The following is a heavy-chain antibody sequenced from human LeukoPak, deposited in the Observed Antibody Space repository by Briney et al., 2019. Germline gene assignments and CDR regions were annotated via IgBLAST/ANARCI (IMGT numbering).Heavy chain of an antibody. CDR2: INHSGST. CDR1: GGSFSGYY. D-gene: IGHD6-13*01. CDR3: ARDQAHSSSWYDAFDI. V-gene: IGHV4-34*01. Sequence: SETLSLTCAVYGGSFSGYYWSWIRQPPGKGLEWIGEINHSGSTNYNPSLKSRVTISVDTSKNQFSLKLSSVTAADTAVYYCARDQAHSSSWYDAFDIWGQGTMVTVSS. J-gene: IGHJ3*02.